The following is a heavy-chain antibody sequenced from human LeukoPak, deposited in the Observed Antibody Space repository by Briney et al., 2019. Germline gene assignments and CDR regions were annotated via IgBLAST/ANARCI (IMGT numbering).Heavy chain of an antibody. V-gene: IGHV5-51*01. CDR1: GYSFTSYW. D-gene: IGHD3-3*01. CDR3: ARRIREYDFWSGYYGEPVMDV. Sequence: GESLKISCKGSGYSFTSYWIGWVRQMPGKGLEWMGITYPGDSDTRYSPSFQGQVTISADKSTTTAYLQWSSLKASDTAMYYCARRIREYDFWSGYYGEPVMDVWGKGTTVTVSS. CDR2: TYPGDSDT. J-gene: IGHJ6*04.